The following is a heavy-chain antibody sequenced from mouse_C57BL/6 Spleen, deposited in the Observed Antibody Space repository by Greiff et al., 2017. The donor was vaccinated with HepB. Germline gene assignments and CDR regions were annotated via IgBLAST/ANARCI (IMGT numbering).Heavy chain of an antibody. J-gene: IGHJ4*01. Sequence: VQLQQPGAELVRPGTSVKLSCKASGYTFTSYWMHWVKQRPGQGLEWIGVIDPSDSYTNYNQKFKGKATLTVDTSSSTAYMQLSSLTSEDSAVYYCARFDYDGWAMDYWGQGTSVTVSS. CDR1: GYTFTSYW. CDR2: IDPSDSYT. V-gene: IGHV1-59*01. D-gene: IGHD2-4*01. CDR3: ARFDYDGWAMDY.